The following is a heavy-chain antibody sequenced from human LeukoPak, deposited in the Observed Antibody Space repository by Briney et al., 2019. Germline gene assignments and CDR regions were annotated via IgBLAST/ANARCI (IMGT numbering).Heavy chain of an antibody. CDR3: ARLPTGYPNWFDT. J-gene: IGHJ5*02. CDR1: GGSISSFSSNN. Sequence: SETLSLTCAVSGGSISSFSSNNWAWIRQPPGKGLELIAAIHYTGSTYYNPSFMSRVTISVDTSKNQFSLKLNSLTAADTAVYYCARLPTGYPNWFDTWGQGILVTVSS. V-gene: IGHV4-39*01. D-gene: IGHD5-18*01. CDR2: IHYTGST.